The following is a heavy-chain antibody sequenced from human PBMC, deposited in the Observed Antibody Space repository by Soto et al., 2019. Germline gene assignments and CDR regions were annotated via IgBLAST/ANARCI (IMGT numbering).Heavy chain of an antibody. Sequence: GGSLRLSCAASGFTFSGYWMHWVRQAPGKGLVWVSRIKNDGSITSYADSVKGRFTISRDNAKNTLYLQMNSLRAEDTGVYYCARSDWFDPWGQGTLVTVSS. J-gene: IGHJ5*02. CDR1: GFTFSGYW. CDR3: ARSDWFDP. CDR2: IKNDGSIT. V-gene: IGHV3-74*01.